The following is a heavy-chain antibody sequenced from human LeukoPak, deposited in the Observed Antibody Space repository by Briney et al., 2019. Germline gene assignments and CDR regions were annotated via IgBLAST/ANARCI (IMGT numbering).Heavy chain of an antibody. CDR1: GGTFSSYA. Sequence: ASVTVSCKASGGTFSSYAISWVRQAPGQGREWMGWISAYNGNTNYAQKLQGRVTMTTDTSTSTAYMELRSLRSDDTAVYYCARHPKQWLPTLDYWGQGTLVTVSS. J-gene: IGHJ4*02. CDR3: ARHPKQWLPTLDY. V-gene: IGHV1-18*01. D-gene: IGHD6-19*01. CDR2: ISAYNGNT.